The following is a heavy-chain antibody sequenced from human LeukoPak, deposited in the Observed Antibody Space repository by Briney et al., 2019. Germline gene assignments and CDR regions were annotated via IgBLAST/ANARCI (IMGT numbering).Heavy chain of an antibody. J-gene: IGHJ4*02. V-gene: IGHV3-21*04. CDR3: ARGDRGGPYYGSGSYPPDY. CDR1: GFTFSSYS. D-gene: IGHD3-10*01. Sequence: GGSLRLSCAASGFTFSSYSMNWVRQAPGKGLEWVSSISSSSSYIYYADSVKGRFTISRDNAKNSLYLQMNSLRAEDTAVYYCARGDRGGPYYGSGSYPPDYWGQGTLVTVSS. CDR2: ISSSSSYI.